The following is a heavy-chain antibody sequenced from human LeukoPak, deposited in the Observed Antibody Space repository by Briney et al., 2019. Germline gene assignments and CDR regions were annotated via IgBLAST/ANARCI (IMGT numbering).Heavy chain of an antibody. CDR2: IYYSGST. D-gene: IGHD3-16*01. J-gene: IGHJ5*02. CDR1: GDSVSGFY. Sequence: SETLSLTCIVSGDSVSGFYWGWTRQPPGKGLEWIGTIYYSGSTYYNPSLKSRVTISVDTSKNQFSLNLTSVTAADTAVYYCARFTPQGYGWGGYNRFDPWGQGTLVTVSS. V-gene: IGHV4-59*02. CDR3: ARFTPQGYGWGGYNRFDP.